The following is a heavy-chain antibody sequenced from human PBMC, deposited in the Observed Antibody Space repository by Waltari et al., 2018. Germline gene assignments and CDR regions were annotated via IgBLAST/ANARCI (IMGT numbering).Heavy chain of an antibody. J-gene: IGHJ4*02. CDR2: INHSGST. Sequence: QVQLQQWGAGLLKPSETLSLTCAVSGGSFSGYYWSWIRQPPGKGLEWIGEINHSGSTNYNPSLKSRVTISVDTSKNQFSLKLSSVTAADTAVYYCARLGYSSSWYYLDYWGQGTLVTVSS. V-gene: IGHV4-34*01. CDR1: GGSFSGYY. CDR3: ARLGYSSSWYYLDY. D-gene: IGHD6-13*01.